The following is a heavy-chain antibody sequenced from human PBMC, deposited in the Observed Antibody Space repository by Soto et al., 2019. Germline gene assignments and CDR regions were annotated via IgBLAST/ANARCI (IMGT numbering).Heavy chain of an antibody. Sequence: SETLSLTCTVSGGSISSSSYYWGWIRQPPGKGLEWIGSIYYSGSTYYNPSLKRRVTISVDTSKNQFSLKLSSVTAADTAVYYCARHPLTVTTCWFEPWGQGTLGTVS. D-gene: IGHD1-7*01. CDR1: GGSISSSSYY. CDR2: IYYSGST. V-gene: IGHV4-39*01. J-gene: IGHJ5*02. CDR3: ARHPLTVTTCWFEP.